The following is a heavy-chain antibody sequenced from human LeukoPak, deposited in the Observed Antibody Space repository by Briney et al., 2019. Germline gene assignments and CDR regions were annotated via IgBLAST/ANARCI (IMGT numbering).Heavy chain of an antibody. CDR3: AKGSCRYCSSTSCYCYGMDV. V-gene: IGHV3-23*01. CDR1: GFTFSSYA. D-gene: IGHD2-2*01. Sequence: GASLRLSCAASGFTFSSYAMSWVRQAPGKGLERVSAISGSGGSTYYADSVKGRFTISRDNSKNTLYLQMNSLRAEDTAVYYCAKGSCRYCSSTSCYCYGMDVWGQGTTVTVSS. CDR2: ISGSGGST. J-gene: IGHJ6*02.